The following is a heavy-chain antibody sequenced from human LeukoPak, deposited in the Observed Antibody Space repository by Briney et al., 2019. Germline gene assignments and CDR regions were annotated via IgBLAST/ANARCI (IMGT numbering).Heavy chain of an antibody. V-gene: IGHV3-23*01. CDR3: AKDHAPFYYGSGSYYNVFDY. Sequence: GVSLRLSCAASGFTFSSYAMSWVRQAPGKGLEWVSAINGSGGSTYYADSVKGRFTISRDNSKNTLYLQMNSLRAEDTAVYYCAKDHAPFYYGSGSYYNVFDYWGQGTLVT. J-gene: IGHJ4*02. CDR1: GFTFSSYA. CDR2: INGSGGST. D-gene: IGHD3-10*01.